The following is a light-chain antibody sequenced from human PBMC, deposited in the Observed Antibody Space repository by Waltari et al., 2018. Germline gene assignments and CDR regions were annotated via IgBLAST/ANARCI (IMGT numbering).Light chain of an antibody. CDR2: DAS. V-gene: IGKV3-15*01. Sequence: IIMTQSPATLSVSLGQRVTLACRASQSISSNLAWYQQKPGLPPRLLIYDASTRANSVPARFSGSGSGTDFTLTISSLHSEDSGIYYCQQCDDWPLYTFGQGTRLDIK. CDR1: QSISSN. CDR3: QQCDDWPLYT. J-gene: IGKJ2*01.